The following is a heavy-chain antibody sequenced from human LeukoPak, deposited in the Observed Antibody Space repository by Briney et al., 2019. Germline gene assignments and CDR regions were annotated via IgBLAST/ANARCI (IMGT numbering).Heavy chain of an antibody. CDR1: GGTFSSYA. V-gene: IGHV1-69*05. CDR2: IIPIFGTA. CDR3: AKDDFGSSSGWYWFDL. Sequence: SVKVSCKASGGTFSSYAISWVRQAPGQGLEWMGGIIPIFGTANYAQKFQGRVTITTDESTSTAYMELSSLRSEDTAVYYCAKDDFGSSSGWYWFDLWGRGTLVTVSS. D-gene: IGHD6-19*01. J-gene: IGHJ2*01.